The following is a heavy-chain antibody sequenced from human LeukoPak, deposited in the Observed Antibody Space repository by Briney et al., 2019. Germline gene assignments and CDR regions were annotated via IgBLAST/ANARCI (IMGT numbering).Heavy chain of an antibody. D-gene: IGHD6-13*01. J-gene: IGHJ4*02. CDR1: GYTFTSYD. CDR2: MNPNSGNT. CDR3: ARGLYSSSWYFSPAGY. Sequence: ASVKVSCKASGYTFTSYDINWVRQATGQGLEWMGWMNPNSGNTGYAQKFQGRVTITRNTSISTAYMELSSLRSEDTAVYYCARGLYSSSWYFSPAGYWGQGTLVTVSS. V-gene: IGHV1-8*03.